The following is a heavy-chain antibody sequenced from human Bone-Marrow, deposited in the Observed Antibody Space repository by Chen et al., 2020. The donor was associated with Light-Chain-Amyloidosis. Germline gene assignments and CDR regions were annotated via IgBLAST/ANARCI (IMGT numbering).Heavy chain of an antibody. V-gene: IGHV3-30*18. CDR1: GFTFSSYG. CDR3: AKDGVLLSEGYGMDV. J-gene: IGHJ6*02. D-gene: IGHD2-21*02. CDR2: ISYDGSNK. Sequence: QVQLVESGGGVVQPGRSLRLSCEASGFTFSSYGMHWVRQAPGKGLEWVAVISYDGSNKYYADSVKGRFTISRDNSKNTLYLQMNSLRAEDTAVYYCAKDGVLLSEGYGMDVWGQGTTVTVSS.